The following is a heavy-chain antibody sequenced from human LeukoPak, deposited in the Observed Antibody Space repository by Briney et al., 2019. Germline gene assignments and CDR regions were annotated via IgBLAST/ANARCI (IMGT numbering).Heavy chain of an antibody. CDR1: GFTFSSYG. J-gene: IGHJ4*02. Sequence: GRSLRLSCAASGFTFSSYGMHWVRQAPGKGLEWVAVISYDGSNKYYADSVKDRFTISRDNSKNTLYLQMNSLRAEDTAVYYCAGGCSSTSCPLVYWGQGTLVTVSS. D-gene: IGHD2-2*01. CDR3: AGGCSSTSCPLVY. V-gene: IGHV3-30*03. CDR2: ISYDGSNK.